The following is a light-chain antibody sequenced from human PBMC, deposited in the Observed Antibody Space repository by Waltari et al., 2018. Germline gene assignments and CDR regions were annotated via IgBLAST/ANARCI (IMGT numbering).Light chain of an antibody. J-gene: IGLJ3*02. CDR1: SSDVGVYNY. V-gene: IGLV2-14*03. Sequence: QSALTQPASVSGSPGQSITISCSGISSDVGVYNYVSWYQQHAGKAPERMIYDVSNQPSGIANSFSGSKSCNTASRAISGLKAGDEADYYCSSTTGTTWVFGGGTKVSVL. CDR2: DVS. CDR3: SSTTGTTWV.